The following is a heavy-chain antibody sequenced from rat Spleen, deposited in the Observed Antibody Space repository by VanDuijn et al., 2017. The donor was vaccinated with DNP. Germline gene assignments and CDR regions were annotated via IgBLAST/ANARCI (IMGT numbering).Heavy chain of an antibody. V-gene: IGHV5-20*01. CDR2: ITYDGGST. Sequence: EVQLVESGGGLVQPGRSLKLSCAASGFTFSDYYMAWVRQAPMKGLEWVAYITYDGGSTYYRDSVKGRFTISRDNVKNTLYLQMNSLRSEDTATYYCTESGYSGGDYWGQGVMVTVSS. J-gene: IGHJ2*01. D-gene: IGHD1-1*01. CDR1: GFTFSDYY. CDR3: TESGYSGGDY.